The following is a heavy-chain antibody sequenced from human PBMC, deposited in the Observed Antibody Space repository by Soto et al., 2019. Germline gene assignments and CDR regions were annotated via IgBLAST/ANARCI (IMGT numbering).Heavy chain of an antibody. Sequence: QVQLVESGGGVVQPGRSLRLSCAASGFTFSSYAMHWVRQAPGKGLARVAVISYDGSNKYYADSVKGRFTISRDNSKNTLYLQRNILRAEDTAVYYCARIAAGAGTSWAEYFQHWGQGTLVTVST. CDR3: ARIAAGAGTSWAEYFQH. D-gene: IGHD6-19*01. CDR1: GFTFSSYA. V-gene: IGHV3-30-3*01. J-gene: IGHJ1*01. CDR2: ISYDGSNK.